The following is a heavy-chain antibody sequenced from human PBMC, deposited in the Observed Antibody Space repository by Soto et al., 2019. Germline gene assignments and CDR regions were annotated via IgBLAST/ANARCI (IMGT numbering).Heavy chain of an antibody. CDR3: ATVYSRGSFYYYMDV. V-gene: IGHV3-23*01. Sequence: VQLLESGGGLVQPGGSLRLSCAASGFTFSTYAMSWVRQAPGNGLEWVSAISGSGDRTFYADSVKGRFTIFRDNSKNTLYQQMNSLRAEDTALYYCATVYSRGSFYYYMDVWGKGTTVTVSS. D-gene: IGHD1-26*01. CDR2: ISGSGDRT. CDR1: GFTFSTYA. J-gene: IGHJ6*03.